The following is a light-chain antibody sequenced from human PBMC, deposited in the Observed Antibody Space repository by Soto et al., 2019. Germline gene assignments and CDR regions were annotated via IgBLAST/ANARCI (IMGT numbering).Light chain of an antibody. CDR3: QQYGSSPGGT. CDR2: AAS. Sequence: EIVLTQSPGTLSLSPGERATLSCRASQSVSSSYLAWYQQKPGQAPRLLIYAASSRATGIPDRFSSSGSGIDFTLTISRLEAECFVVYYCQQYGSSPGGTFGPVTKVDIK. J-gene: IGKJ3*01. V-gene: IGKV3-20*01. CDR1: QSVSSSY.